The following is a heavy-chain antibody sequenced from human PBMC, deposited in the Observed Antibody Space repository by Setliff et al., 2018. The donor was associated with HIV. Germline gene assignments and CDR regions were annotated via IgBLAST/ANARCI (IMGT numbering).Heavy chain of an antibody. CDR3: ARDSAIVTTIIDHYYGMDV. CDR2: INAGNGNT. Sequence: AASVKVSCKASGYTFTSYDINWMRQAPGQRLEWLGWINAGNGNTEYSQNFQGRVTISRDTSASTAYMELSSLRSEDTAVYYCARDSAIVTTIIDHYYGMDVWGQGTTVTVSS. V-gene: IGHV1-3*01. D-gene: IGHD5-12*01. CDR1: GYTFTSYD. J-gene: IGHJ6*02.